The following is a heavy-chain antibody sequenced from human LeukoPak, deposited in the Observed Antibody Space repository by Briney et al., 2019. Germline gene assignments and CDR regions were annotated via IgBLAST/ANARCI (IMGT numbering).Heavy chain of an antibody. Sequence: SVKVSCKASGGTFSSYAISWVRQAPGQGLEWMGGIIPIFGTANYAQKFQGRVTITADESTSTAYMELSSLRSEDTAVYYCATKRGYSYGYFDYWGQGPLVTVSS. J-gene: IGHJ4*02. CDR2: IIPIFGTA. CDR3: ATKRGYSYGYFDY. V-gene: IGHV1-69*13. CDR1: GGTFSSYA. D-gene: IGHD5-18*01.